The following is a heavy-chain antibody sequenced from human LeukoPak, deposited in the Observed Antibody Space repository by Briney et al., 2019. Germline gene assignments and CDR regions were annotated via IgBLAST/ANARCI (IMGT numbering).Heavy chain of an antibody. D-gene: IGHD5-18*01. V-gene: IGHV1-8*01. CDR2: MNPNSGNT. J-gene: IGHJ4*02. CDR3: ARGRGYSYGYANF. CDR1: GYTFTSYD. Sequence: ASVKVSCKASGYTFTSYDINWVRQATGQGLEWMGWMNPNSGNTGFAQKFQGRVTMTRDTSIRTAYMELSSLRSEDTAVYYCARGRGYSYGYANFWGQGTLVTVSS.